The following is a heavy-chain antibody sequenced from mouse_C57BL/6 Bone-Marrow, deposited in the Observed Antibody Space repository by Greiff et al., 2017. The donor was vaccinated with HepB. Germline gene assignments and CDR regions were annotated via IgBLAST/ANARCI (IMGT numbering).Heavy chain of an antibody. V-gene: IGHV5-6*01. CDR3: ERGAGGDY. J-gene: IGHJ2*01. CDR1: GFTFSSYG. Sequence: EVQLVESGGDLVKPGGSLKLSCAASGFTFSSYGMSWVRQTPDKRLEWVATISSGGSYTYYPDSVKGRFTISRDNAKNTLYLQMGSLKSEDTAMCYCERGAGGDYWGQGTTLTVSS. CDR2: ISSGGSYT.